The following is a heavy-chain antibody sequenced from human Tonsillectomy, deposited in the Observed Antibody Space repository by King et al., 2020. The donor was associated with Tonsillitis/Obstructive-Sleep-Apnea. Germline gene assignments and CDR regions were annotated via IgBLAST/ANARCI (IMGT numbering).Heavy chain of an antibody. CDR2: INYNGGST. CDR1: GFTFSNFA. J-gene: IGHJ4*02. V-gene: IGHV3-64*01. CDR3: AREAYDTSGCNDY. Sequence: VQLVESGGGLVQPGGSLRPSCAASGFTFSNFAMHWVRQAPGKGLEYVSAINYNGGSTYYANSVKGRFTISRDNSKNTLYLQMGSLRADDMAVYYCAREAYDTSGCNDYWGQGTLVTVSS. D-gene: IGHD3-22*01.